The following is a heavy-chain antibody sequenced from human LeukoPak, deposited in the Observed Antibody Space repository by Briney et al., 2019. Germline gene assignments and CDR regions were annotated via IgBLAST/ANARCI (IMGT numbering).Heavy chain of an antibody. D-gene: IGHD5-18*01. Sequence: SVKVSCKASGATFSSYAISWVRQAPGQGLEWMGRIIPILGIANYAQKFQGRVTITADKSTSTAYMELSSLRSEDTAVYYCARDPMRGYSYGYYYYYYMDVWGKGTTVTVSS. V-gene: IGHV1-69*04. J-gene: IGHJ6*03. CDR1: GATFSSYA. CDR3: ARDPMRGYSYGYYYYYYMDV. CDR2: IIPILGIA.